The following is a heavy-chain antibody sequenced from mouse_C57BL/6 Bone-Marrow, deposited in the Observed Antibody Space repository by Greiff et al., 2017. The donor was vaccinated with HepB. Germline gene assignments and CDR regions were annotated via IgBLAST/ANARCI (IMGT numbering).Heavy chain of an antibody. Sequence: EVQGVESGGGLVQSGRSLRLSCATSGFTFSDFYMEWVRQAPGKGLEWIAASRNKANDYTTEYSASVKGRFIVSRDTSQSILYLQMNALRAEDTAIYYCARDDYDYYAMDYWGQGTSVTVSS. J-gene: IGHJ4*01. V-gene: IGHV7-1*01. CDR2: SRNKANDYTT. CDR3: ARDDYDYYAMDY. CDR1: GFTFSDFY.